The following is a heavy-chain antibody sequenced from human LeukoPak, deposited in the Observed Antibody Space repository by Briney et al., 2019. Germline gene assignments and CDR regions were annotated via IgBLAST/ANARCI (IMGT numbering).Heavy chain of an antibody. V-gene: IGHV3-23*01. J-gene: IGHJ4*02. CDR2: ISGSGGST. CDR3: AKDHKTYSGSFDY. CDR1: GFSFSSYA. Sequence: GGSLRLSCAASGFSFSSYAMSWVRLPPGKGLEWVSAISGSGGSTYYADSVKGRFTISRDNSKNTLDLQMNSLRAEDTAVYYCAKDHKTYSGSFDYWGQGTLVTVSS. D-gene: IGHD6-13*01.